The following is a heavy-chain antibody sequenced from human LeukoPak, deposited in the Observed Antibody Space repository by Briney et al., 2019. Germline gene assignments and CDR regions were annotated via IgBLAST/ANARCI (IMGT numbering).Heavy chain of an antibody. CDR3: ATCPPSSWSYFDF. V-gene: IGHV3-48*03. CDR2: ISSGGQTI. D-gene: IGHD6-13*01. Sequence: PGGSLRLSCAAPGTALRKYEMHCVRQAPGRGLEWLSYISSGGQTISYRDSVKGRFTVSRDNSKNSVYLQMHSLRAEDTAVYYCATCPPSSWSYFDFWGQGALVTVSS. J-gene: IGHJ4*02. CDR1: GTALRKYE.